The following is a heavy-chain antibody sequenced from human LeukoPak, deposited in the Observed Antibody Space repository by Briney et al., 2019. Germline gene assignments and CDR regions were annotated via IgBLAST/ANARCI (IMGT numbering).Heavy chain of an antibody. V-gene: IGHV4-30-4*01. D-gene: IGHD2-15*01. CDR3: ARGIVVVVAAPVYYGMDV. CDR1: GGSISSDDYY. J-gene: IGHJ6*02. Sequence: SETLSLTCTVSGGSISSDDYYWSWIRQPPGKGLEWIGYIYYSVSTYYNPSLKSRVTMSVDKSKNQFSLKLSSVTAADTAVYYCARGIVVVVAAPVYYGMDVWGQGTTVTVSS. CDR2: IYYSVST.